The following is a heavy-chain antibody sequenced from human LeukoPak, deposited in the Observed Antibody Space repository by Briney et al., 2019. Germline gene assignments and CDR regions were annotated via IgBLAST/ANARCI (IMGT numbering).Heavy chain of an antibody. D-gene: IGHD2-8*02. CDR2: ISYSGST. V-gene: IGHV4-39*01. Sequence: SETLSLTCTVSGGSISGSSYHWAWIRQPPGKGLEWIGSISYSGSTYYSPSLKSRVAISVDTSKNQFSLKVSSMTAEDTAVYYCAISTGDYWGQGTLVTVSS. CDR1: GGSISGSSYH. J-gene: IGHJ4*02. CDR3: AISTGDY.